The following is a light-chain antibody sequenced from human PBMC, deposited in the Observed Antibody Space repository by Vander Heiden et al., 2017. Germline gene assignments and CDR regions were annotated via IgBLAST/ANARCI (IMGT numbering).Light chain of an antibody. Sequence: DIQMTQSPSSLSASVGDRVTITCRASQSVTCFLNWYQQKSGQAPKLLIYAASSLHTGVPSRFSGRGSGTDFSLTIRSLQPEDFATYYCQQSYIIPFTFGPGTKVDMK. CDR3: QQSYIIPFT. V-gene: IGKV1-39*01. J-gene: IGKJ3*01. CDR2: AAS. CDR1: QSVTCF.